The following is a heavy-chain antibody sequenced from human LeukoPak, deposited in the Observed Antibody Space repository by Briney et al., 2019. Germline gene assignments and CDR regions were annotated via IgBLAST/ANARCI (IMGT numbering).Heavy chain of an antibody. CDR1: GFTFSSYG. J-gene: IGHJ4*02. CDR3: AKDSPIYYIDY. D-gene: IGHD3-10*01. Sequence: GGSLRPSCAASGFTFSSYGMHWVRQAPGKGLEWVSFINYNGRNNYCADSVKGRFTISRDSSKNTLSLQMNSLRDEDTAVYYCAKDSPIYYIDYWGQGTLVTVSS. CDR2: INYNGRNN. V-gene: IGHV3-30*02.